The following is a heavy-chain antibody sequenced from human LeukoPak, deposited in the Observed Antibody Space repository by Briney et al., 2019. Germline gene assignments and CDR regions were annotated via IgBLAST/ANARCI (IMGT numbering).Heavy chain of an antibody. V-gene: IGHV3-23*01. CDR3: AKGIVGGDWRLILLNFFDY. CDR2: ISGSGGST. J-gene: IGHJ4*02. Sequence: PGGSLRLSCAASGFTFSNYAMSWVRQAPGKGLEWVSAISGSGGSTYSADSVKGRFTISRDNSKNTLYLQMNSLRAEDTAVYYCAKGIVGGDWRLILLNFFDYWGQGTLVTVPS. CDR1: GFTFSNYA. D-gene: IGHD2-21*02.